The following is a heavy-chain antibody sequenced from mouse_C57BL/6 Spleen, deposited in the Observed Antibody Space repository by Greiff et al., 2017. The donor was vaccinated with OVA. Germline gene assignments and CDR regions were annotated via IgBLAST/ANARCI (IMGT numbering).Heavy chain of an antibody. V-gene: IGHV1-4*01. CDR3: ARSGNYDWFAY. CDR2: INPSSGYT. J-gene: IGHJ3*01. D-gene: IGHD2-1*01. CDR1: GYTFTSYT. Sequence: VQLQQSGAELARPGASVKMSCKASGYTFTSYTMHWVKQRPGQGLEWIGYINPSSGYTKYNQKFTDKATLTADESSSTAYMQLSSLTSEDSAVSYCARSGNYDWFAYWGQGTLVTVSA.